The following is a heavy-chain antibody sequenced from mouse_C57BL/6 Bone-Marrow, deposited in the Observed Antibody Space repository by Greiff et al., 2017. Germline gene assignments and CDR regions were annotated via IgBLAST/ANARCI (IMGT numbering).Heavy chain of an antibody. J-gene: IGHJ2*01. CDR3: ARQDTDYGYDRGTFDY. Sequence: QVQLKQSGPELVKPGASVKISCKASGYTFTDYYINWVKQRPGQGLEWIGWIYPGSGNTKYNEKFKGKATLTVDTSSSTAYMQLSSLTSEDSAVYFCARQDTDYGYDRGTFDYWSQGTTLTVSS. D-gene: IGHD2-2*01. CDR1: GYTFTDYY. CDR2: IYPGSGNT. V-gene: IGHV1-84*01.